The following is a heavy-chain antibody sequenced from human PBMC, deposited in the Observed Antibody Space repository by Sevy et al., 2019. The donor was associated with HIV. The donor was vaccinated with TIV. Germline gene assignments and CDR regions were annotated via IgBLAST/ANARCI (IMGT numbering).Heavy chain of an antibody. V-gene: IGHV1-3*01. CDR2: INAGNGNT. D-gene: IGHD5-18*01. CDR3: ARPNRGYSYGYYDAFDI. CDR1: GYTFTSYA. Sequence: ASVNVSCKASGYTFTSYAMHWVRQAPGQRLEWMGWINAGNGNTKYSQKFQGRVTITRDTSASTAYMELSSLRSEDTAVYYCARPNRGYSYGYYDAFDIWGQGTMVTVSS. J-gene: IGHJ3*02.